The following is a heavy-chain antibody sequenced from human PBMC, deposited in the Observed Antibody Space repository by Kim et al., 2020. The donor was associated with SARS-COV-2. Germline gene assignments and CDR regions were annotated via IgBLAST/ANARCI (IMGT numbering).Heavy chain of an antibody. CDR1: GFTFDDYA. CDR2: ISWNSGSI. CDR3: AKIYDYKDRPFDY. V-gene: IGHV3-9*01. Sequence: GGSLRLSCAASGFTFDDYAMHWVRQAPGKGLEWVSGISWNSGSIGYADSVKGRFTISRDNAKNSLYLQMNSLRAEDTALYYCAKIYDYKDRPFDYWGQGTLVTVSS. D-gene: IGHD4-4*01. J-gene: IGHJ4*02.